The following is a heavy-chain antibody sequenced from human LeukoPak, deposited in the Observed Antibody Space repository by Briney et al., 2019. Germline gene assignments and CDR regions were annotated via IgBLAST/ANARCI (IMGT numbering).Heavy chain of an antibody. CDR3: ARGPYSGCFDY. Sequence: GGSLRLSCAASVFTFSSYGMHWVRQAPGKGLEWVAFIRYDGSNKYYADSVKGRFTISRDNSKNTLYLHMNSLRAEDTAVYYCARGPYSGCFDYWGQGTLVTVSS. V-gene: IGHV3-30*02. J-gene: IGHJ4*02. CDR2: IRYDGSNK. CDR1: VFTFSSYG. D-gene: IGHD1-26*01.